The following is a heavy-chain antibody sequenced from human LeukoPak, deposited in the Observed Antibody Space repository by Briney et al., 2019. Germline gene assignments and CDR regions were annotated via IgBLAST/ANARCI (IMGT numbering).Heavy chain of an antibody. CDR3: ARGPQLVDYYYVDV. CDR2: TYYRSKWYY. J-gene: IGHJ6*03. CDR1: GDSVSSNSAA. V-gene: IGHV6-1*01. Sequence: PSQTLSPTCAISGDSVSSNSAAWNWIRQSPSRGLEWLGRTYYRSKWYYDYAVSVKSRITINPDTSKNQFSLQLNSVTPDDTAVYYCARGPQLVDYYYVDVWGKGTTVTVSS. D-gene: IGHD6-13*01.